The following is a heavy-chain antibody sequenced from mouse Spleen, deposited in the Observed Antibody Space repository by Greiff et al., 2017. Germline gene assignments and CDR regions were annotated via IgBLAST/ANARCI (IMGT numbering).Heavy chain of an antibody. J-gene: IGHJ4*01. Sequence: VQLQQPGAELVMPGASVKMSCKASGYTFTDYWMHWVKQRPGQGLEWIGAIDTSDSYTSYNQKFKGKATLTVDESSSTAYMQLSSLTSEDSAVYYCAKNYYGSSYDAMDYWGQGTSVTVSS. CDR1: GYTFTDYW. CDR3: AKNYYGSSYDAMDY. D-gene: IGHD1-1*01. CDR2: IDTSDSYT. V-gene: IGHV1-69*01.